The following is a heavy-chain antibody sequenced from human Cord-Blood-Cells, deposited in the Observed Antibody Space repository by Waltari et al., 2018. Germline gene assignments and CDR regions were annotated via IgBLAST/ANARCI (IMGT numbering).Heavy chain of an antibody. Sequence: QVQLVQSGAEVKKPGSSVKVSCKASGGTFSSYAISWVRQAPGQGLEWMGGIIPIFGTANYAQKVQGRVTITADESTSTAYRELSSLRSEETAVYYCASPPIAADDAFDIWGQGTMVTVSS. V-gene: IGHV1-69*01. CDR2: IIPIFGTA. J-gene: IGHJ3*02. CDR1: GGTFSSYA. CDR3: ASPPIAADDAFDI. D-gene: IGHD6-13*01.